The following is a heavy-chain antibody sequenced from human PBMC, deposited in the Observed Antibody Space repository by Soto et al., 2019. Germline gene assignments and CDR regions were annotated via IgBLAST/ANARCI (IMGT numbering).Heavy chain of an antibody. CDR1: GFSLSSKGMR. Sequence: SGPTLVNPTQTLTLTCTLSGFSLSSKGMRVSWIRQPPGKALEWLARIDWDDDKFYSPSLRTRLAISKGTSKNQVVLTMTNVDPMDTATYYCARSPGGFTVATYFFDYWGQGTLVTDSS. V-gene: IGHV2-70*04. J-gene: IGHJ4*02. CDR2: IDWDDDK. D-gene: IGHD3-16*01. CDR3: ARSPGGFTVATYFFDY.